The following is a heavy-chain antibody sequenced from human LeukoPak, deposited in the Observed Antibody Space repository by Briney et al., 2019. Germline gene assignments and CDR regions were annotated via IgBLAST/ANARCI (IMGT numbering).Heavy chain of an antibody. V-gene: IGHV4-39*01. D-gene: IGHD6-19*01. CDR3: ARRSTVAGRGRFDP. CDR2: VHHSGST. J-gene: IGHJ5*02. CDR1: GGSIRSTSYY. Sequence: PSETLSLTCTVSGGSIRSTSYYWGWIRQPPGKGLEWLGSVHHSGSTYDNPYLKSRVTISVDTSKNQFSLKLISVTAADTAVYYCARRSTVAGRGRFDPWGQGTLVTVSS.